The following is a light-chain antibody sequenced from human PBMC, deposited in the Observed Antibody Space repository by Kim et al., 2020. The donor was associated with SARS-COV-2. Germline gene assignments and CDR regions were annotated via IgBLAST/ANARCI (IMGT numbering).Light chain of an antibody. V-gene: IGLV3-1*01. CDR2: QDT. CDR1: KLGDKY. J-gene: IGLJ3*02. CDR3: QAWDSSTAWV. Sequence: SYELTQPPSVSVSPGQTASITCSGDKLGDKYACWYQQQPGQSPVLVIYQDTKRPSGIPERFSGSNSGNTATLTISGTQAMDEADYYCQAWDSSTAWVFGRGTQLTVL.